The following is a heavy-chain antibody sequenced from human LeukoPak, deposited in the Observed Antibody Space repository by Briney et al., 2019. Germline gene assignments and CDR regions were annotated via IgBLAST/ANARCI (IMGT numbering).Heavy chain of an antibody. D-gene: IGHD6-13*01. Sequence: GGSLRLSCAASGFTFDDYAMHWVRHAPGKGLEWVSLISGDGGSTYYADSVKGRFTISRDNSKNSLYLQMNSLRTEDTALYYCAKGGYSSSWYNYWGQGTLVTVSS. CDR1: GFTFDDYA. V-gene: IGHV3-43*02. CDR2: ISGDGGST. J-gene: IGHJ4*02. CDR3: AKGGYSSSWYNY.